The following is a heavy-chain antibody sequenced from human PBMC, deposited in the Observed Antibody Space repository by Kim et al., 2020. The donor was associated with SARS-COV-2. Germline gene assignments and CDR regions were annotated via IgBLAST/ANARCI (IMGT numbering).Heavy chain of an antibody. Sequence: GGSLRLSCTASGFTFGDYTMSWVRQAPGKGLEWAGFIRSKDYGGTTEYAASVKGRFTISRDDSKSIAYLQMNSLKTEDTAVYYCTRATAGYSSGVSDYWGQGTLVTVSS. J-gene: IGHJ4*02. V-gene: IGHV3-49*04. CDR1: GFTFGDYT. D-gene: IGHD6-19*01. CDR3: TRATAGYSSGVSDY. CDR2: IRSKDYGGTT.